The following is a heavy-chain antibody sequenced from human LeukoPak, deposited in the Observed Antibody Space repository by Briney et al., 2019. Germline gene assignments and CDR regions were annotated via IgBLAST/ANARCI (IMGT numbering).Heavy chain of an antibody. CDR1: GYTFTSYA. CDR2: INTNTGNP. Sequence: ASVKVSCKASGYTFTSYAMNWVRQAPGQGLEWMGWINTNTGNPTYAQGFTGRLVFSLDTSVSTAYLQISSLKAEDTAVYYCAREGNYYDSSGSPIAEYFQHWGQGTLVTVSS. D-gene: IGHD3-22*01. CDR3: AREGNYYDSSGSPIAEYFQH. V-gene: IGHV7-4-1*02. J-gene: IGHJ1*01.